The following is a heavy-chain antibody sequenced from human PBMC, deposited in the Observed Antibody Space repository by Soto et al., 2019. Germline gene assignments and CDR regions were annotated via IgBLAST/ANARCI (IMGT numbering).Heavy chain of an antibody. D-gene: IGHD1-26*01. CDR1: GGTSTIYT. V-gene: IGHV1-69*08. J-gene: IGHJ5*02. CDR3: ATEKYGAGRVGVDT. Sequence: QVQLVQSGAEVKKPGSSLKVSCETSGGTSTIYTITWVRQAPGQGLQWMGRIVPTLRLTNYAQDFQGRLTLTADTSTSTPHMELSSLTSEDTAVYYCATEKYGAGRVGVDTWGQGTLVTVSS. CDR2: IVPTLRLT.